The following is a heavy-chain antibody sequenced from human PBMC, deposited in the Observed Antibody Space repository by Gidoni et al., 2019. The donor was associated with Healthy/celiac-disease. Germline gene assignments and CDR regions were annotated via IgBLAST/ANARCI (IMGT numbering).Heavy chain of an antibody. Sequence: EVQLVESGGGLVQPGGSLRLSCTASGFTVSSHYMRCVRQVPGKGLEVVSGIYSGGSTYYADSVKGRFTISRDNSKNTLYLQMNSLRAEDTAVYYCSLRRPFDYWGQGTLVTVSS. CDR1: GFTVSSHY. D-gene: IGHD5-12*01. CDR3: SLRRPFDY. J-gene: IGHJ4*02. V-gene: IGHV3-66*01. CDR2: IYSGGST.